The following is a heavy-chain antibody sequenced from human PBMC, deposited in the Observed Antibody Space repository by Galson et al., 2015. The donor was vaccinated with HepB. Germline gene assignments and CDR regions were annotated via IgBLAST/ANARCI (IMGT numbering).Heavy chain of an antibody. CDR2: ISSSGSTI. Sequence: SLRLSCAASGFTFSDYYMSWIRQAPGKGLEWVSYISSSGSTIYYADSVKGRFTISRDNAKNSLYLQMNSLRAEDTAVYYCARDLYYDFWSGYSSHGMDVWGQGTTVTVSS. CDR1: GFTFSDYY. CDR3: ARDLYYDFWSGYSSHGMDV. J-gene: IGHJ6*02. V-gene: IGHV3-11*01. D-gene: IGHD3-3*01.